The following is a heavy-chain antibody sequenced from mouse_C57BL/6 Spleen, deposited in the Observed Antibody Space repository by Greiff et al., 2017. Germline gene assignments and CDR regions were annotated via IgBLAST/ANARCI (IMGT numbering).Heavy chain of an antibody. V-gene: IGHV1-50*01. D-gene: IGHD1-1*01. CDR1: GYTFTSYW. CDR3: ARGFITTVVADY. Sequence: QVQLQQPGAELVKPGASVKLSCKASGYTFTSYWMQWVKQRPGPGLEWIGEIDPSDSYTNYNQKFKGKATLTVDTSSSTAYMQLSSLTSEDSAVYYCARGFITTVVADYWGQGTTLTVSS. J-gene: IGHJ2*01. CDR2: IDPSDSYT.